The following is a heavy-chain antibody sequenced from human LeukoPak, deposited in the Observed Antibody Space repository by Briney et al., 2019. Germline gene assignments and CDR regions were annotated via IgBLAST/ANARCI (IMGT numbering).Heavy chain of an antibody. V-gene: IGHV3-66*01. J-gene: IGHJ3*02. CDR1: GFTVSSNY. Sequence: GGSLRLSCAASGFTVSSNYMSWVRQAPGKGLEWVSVIYSGGSTYYADSVKGRFTISRDNSKNTLYLQMGSLRAEDMAVYYCARSGGYYRDAFDIWGQGTMVTVSS. D-gene: IGHD3-22*01. CDR3: ARSGGYYRDAFDI. CDR2: IYSGGST.